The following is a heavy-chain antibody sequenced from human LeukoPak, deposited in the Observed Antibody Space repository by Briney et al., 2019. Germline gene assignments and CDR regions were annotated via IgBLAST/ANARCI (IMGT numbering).Heavy chain of an antibody. V-gene: IGHV4-59*08. CDR1: GGSISSYY. CDR3: ARHSGYSDYYYYYYMDV. Sequence: ASETLSLTCTVSGGSISSYYWSWIRQPPGKGLEWIGYIYYSGSTNYNPSLKSRVAISVDTSKNQFSLKLSSVTAADTAVYYCARHSGYSDYYYYYYMDVWGKGTTVTVSS. D-gene: IGHD4-23*01. J-gene: IGHJ6*03. CDR2: IYYSGST.